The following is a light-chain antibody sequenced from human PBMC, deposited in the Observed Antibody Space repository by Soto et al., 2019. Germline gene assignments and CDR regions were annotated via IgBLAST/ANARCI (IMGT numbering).Light chain of an antibody. Sequence: QSVLTQPPSASGSPGQSVTISCTGTTSDVGGYNYVSWYQLHPGKVPKLIISEVNKRPSGVPDRFSGSKSGSTASLTVSGLQAEDAADYFCSSYAGSKNFILFGGGTKLTVL. CDR2: EVN. CDR3: SSYAGSKNFIL. CDR1: TSDVGGYNY. V-gene: IGLV2-8*01. J-gene: IGLJ2*01.